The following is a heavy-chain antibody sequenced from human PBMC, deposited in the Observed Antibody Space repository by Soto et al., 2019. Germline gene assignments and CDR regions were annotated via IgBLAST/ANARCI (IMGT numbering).Heavy chain of an antibody. Sequence: SVKVSCKASGGTFSSYAISWVRQAPGQGLEWMGGIIPIFGTANYAQKFQGRVTITADKSTSTAYMELSSLRSEDTAVYYSARDRGYPPSRPYYYYGMDVWGQGTTVTVSS. D-gene: IGHD3-10*01. V-gene: IGHV1-69*06. CDR2: IIPIFGTA. CDR3: ARDRGYPPSRPYYYYGMDV. J-gene: IGHJ6*02. CDR1: GGTFSSYA.